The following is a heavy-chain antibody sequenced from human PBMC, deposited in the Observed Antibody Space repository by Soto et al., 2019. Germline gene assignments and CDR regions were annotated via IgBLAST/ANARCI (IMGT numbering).Heavy chain of an antibody. Sequence: EVQLLDSGGGLVQPGGSLRLSCAASGFTFSNYAMHWVRQAPGKGLEWVSTISGSGGRTYYADSVKGRFTISRDNSRNTLYLQMDSLRAEDTAVFYCAKDYSSGWYDYWGQGTLVTVSS. CDR1: GFTFSNYA. V-gene: IGHV3-23*01. CDR3: AKDYSSGWYDY. J-gene: IGHJ4*02. CDR2: ISGSGGRT. D-gene: IGHD6-19*01.